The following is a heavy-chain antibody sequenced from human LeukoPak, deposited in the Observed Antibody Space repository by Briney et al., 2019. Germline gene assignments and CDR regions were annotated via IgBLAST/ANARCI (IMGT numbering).Heavy chain of an antibody. J-gene: IGHJ4*02. CDR1: GFTLSSYA. V-gene: IGHV3-30-3*01. CDR3: ARRKVPAANDY. D-gene: IGHD2-2*01. CDR2: ISYDGTEK. Sequence: GGSLRLSCAPSGFTLSSYAMHWVRQAPGKGLEWVAVISYDGTEKYYPDSVKGRFTISRDNSKNTVYLQMNTLRAEDTALYYCARRKVPAANDYWGQGTLVTVSS.